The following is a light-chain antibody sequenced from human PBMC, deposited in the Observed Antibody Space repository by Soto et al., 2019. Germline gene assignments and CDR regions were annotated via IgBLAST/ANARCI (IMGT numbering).Light chain of an antibody. J-gene: IGKJ2*01. CDR3: QQYGSSPPYT. V-gene: IGKV1-39*01. Sequence: DIQMTQSPSSLSASVGDRVTITCRASQSISSYLNWYQQKPGKAPKLLIYAASSLQSGVPSRFSGSGSGTDFTLTIISLQPEDSATYYCQQYGSSPPYTFGQGTKLEIK. CDR1: QSISSY. CDR2: AAS.